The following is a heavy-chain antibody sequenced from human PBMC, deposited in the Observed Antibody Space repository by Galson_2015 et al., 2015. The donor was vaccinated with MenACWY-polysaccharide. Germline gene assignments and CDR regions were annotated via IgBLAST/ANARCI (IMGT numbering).Heavy chain of an antibody. CDR3: GGGSYRTAWWIY. Sequence: SVKVSCKASGYTFSGYHIHWVRRSPGRGLEWMRWIHPNRGGTTFAQKFQGRVTMTRDTSVSTVYMELNTLRSDDTAVYHCGGGSYRTAWWIYWCQGTLITASS. V-gene: IGHV1-2*02. D-gene: IGHD2-15*01. J-gene: IGHJ4*02. CDR1: GYTFSGYH. CDR2: IHPNRGGT.